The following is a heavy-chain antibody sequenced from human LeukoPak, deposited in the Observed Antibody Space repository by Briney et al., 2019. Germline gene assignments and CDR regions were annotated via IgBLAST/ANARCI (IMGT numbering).Heavy chain of an antibody. CDR3: ARDATGYSDNWFDP. D-gene: IGHD6-13*01. J-gene: IGHJ5*02. Sequence: ASVKVSCKASGYTFTDYYIHWVQQAPGQGLEWMGWINPNSGGTNYAQKFQGRVTMTRDTSISTTYMELSSLRSDDTAVYYCARDATGYSDNWFDPWGQGTLVTVSS. CDR1: GYTFTDYY. V-gene: IGHV1-2*02. CDR2: INPNSGGT.